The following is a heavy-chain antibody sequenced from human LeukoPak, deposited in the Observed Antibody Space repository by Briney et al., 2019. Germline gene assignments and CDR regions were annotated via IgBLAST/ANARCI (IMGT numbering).Heavy chain of an antibody. J-gene: IGHJ2*01. CDR1: GGSISSYY. Sequence: PSETLSLTCTVSGGSISSYYWSWIRQPPGKGLEWIGYIYYSGRTSYNPSLKSRVTISVDTSKKEFSLKLSSVTAADTAVYYCARALWFGAFDLWGRGTLVTVSS. D-gene: IGHD3-10*01. CDR3: ARALWFGAFDL. CDR2: IYYSGRT. V-gene: IGHV4-59*12.